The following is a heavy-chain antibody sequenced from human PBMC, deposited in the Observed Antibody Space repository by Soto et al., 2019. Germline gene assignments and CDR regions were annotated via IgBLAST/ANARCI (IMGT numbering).Heavy chain of an antibody. V-gene: IGHV4-59*01. Sequence: QVQLQESGPGLVKPSETLSLTCSVSGGSINSYYWSWVRQPPGKGLEWIGYVHYGGTTNYSPSLKSRVTLSIDTSRNQFSLNLRSVTAADSAVYFCATVVGDGYSDYWGQGILVTVSS. CDR3: ATVVGDGYSDY. CDR2: VHYGGTT. D-gene: IGHD3-22*01. J-gene: IGHJ4*02. CDR1: GGSINSYY.